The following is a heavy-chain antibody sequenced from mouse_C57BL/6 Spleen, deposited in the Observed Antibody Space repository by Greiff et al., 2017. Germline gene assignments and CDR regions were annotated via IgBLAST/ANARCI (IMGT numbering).Heavy chain of an antibody. V-gene: IGHV3-6*01. CDR1: GYSITSGYY. CDR2: ISYDGSN. CDR3: ARKGYSNAMDY. D-gene: IGHD2-5*01. J-gene: IGHJ4*01. Sequence: DVQLVESGPGLVKPSQSLSLTCSVTGYSITSGYYWNWIRQFPGNKLEWMGYISYDGSNNYNPSLKNRISITRDPSKNQFFLKLNSVTTEDTATYYCARKGYSNAMDYWGQGTSVTVSS.